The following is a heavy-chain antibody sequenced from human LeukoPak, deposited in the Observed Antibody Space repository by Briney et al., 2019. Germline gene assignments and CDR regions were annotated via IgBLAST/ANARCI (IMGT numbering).Heavy chain of an antibody. CDR2: IYYSGST. D-gene: IGHD3-10*01. J-gene: IGHJ5*02. V-gene: IGHV4-39*01. CDR1: GGSISSSSYY. CDR3: ASLGDYYGSGSYYVT. Sequence: SETLSLTCTVSGGSISSSSYYWGWIRQPPGKGLEWLRSIYYSGSTYYNPSLKSRVTISVDTSKNQFSLKLSSVTAADTAVYYCASLGDYYGSGSYYVTWGQGTLVTVSS.